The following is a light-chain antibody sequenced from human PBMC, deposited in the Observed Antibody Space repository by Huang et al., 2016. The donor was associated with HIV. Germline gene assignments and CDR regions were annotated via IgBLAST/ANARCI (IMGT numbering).Light chain of an antibody. CDR1: QDINNF. CDR3: QQYDIHPLT. Sequence: IRMTQSPSSLSASTGDRVTITCRANQDINNFLAWYQQRPGSVPKLLIYAASTLQSGVPSRFSGHGSGTDFTLTIGCLHSEDVATYYCQQYDIHPLTFGPGTRVDMK. J-gene: IGKJ3*01. CDR2: AAS. V-gene: IGKV1-8*01.